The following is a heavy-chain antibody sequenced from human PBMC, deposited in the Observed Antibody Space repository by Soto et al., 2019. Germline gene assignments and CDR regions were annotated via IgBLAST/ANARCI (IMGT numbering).Heavy chain of an antibody. CDR2: FFPGDSDN. CDR1: GYSFTSNW. CDR3: ARQSSGPFDSFDI. Sequence: GESLNISCKVFGYSFTSNWIGCVRQMPGKGLEWMGIFFPGDSDNAYSQSFQGQVTMSADKSISTAYLQWSSMKASDTAMSYCARQSSGPFDSFDIWGQGTMVT. J-gene: IGHJ3*02. D-gene: IGHD3-9*01. V-gene: IGHV5-51*01.